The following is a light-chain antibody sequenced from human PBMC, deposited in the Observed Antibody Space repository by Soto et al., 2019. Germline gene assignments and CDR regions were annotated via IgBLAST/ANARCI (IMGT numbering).Light chain of an antibody. J-gene: IGLJ1*01. CDR3: CSYVGATTYV. Sequence: QSALTQPASVSGSLGQSITISCTGTSNTIGGYNVVSWYQQHPGTAPKVIIYEGIKRPSGVSNRFSGSISGSTASLTISGLQAEDEADYYCCSYVGATTYVFGTGTKVTV. CDR1: SNTIGGYNV. V-gene: IGLV2-23*01. CDR2: EGI.